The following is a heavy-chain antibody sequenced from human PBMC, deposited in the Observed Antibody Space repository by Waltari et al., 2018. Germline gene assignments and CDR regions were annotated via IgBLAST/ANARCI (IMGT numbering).Heavy chain of an antibody. CDR2: MCGGT. J-gene: IGHJ4*02. CDR3: TTLTAQAVAGTGSDY. Sequence: EVLLVESGGGLVQLGGSLSLSCAASGFNFISFTMNWVRQAPGKGLEWLSHMCGGTHYADSVKGRFNISRDNAKNSLYLQMNSLRAEDTAVYYCTTLTAQAVAGTGSDYWGQGTLVTVSS. CDR1: GFNFISFT. V-gene: IGHV3-48*01. D-gene: IGHD6-19*01.